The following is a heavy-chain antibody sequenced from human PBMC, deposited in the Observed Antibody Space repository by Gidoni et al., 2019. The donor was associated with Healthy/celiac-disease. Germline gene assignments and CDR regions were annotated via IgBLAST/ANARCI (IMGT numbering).Heavy chain of an antibody. D-gene: IGHD3-10*01. J-gene: IGHJ4*02. CDR2: IIPILGIA. CDR1: GGTFSSYT. Sequence: QVQLVPSGAEVTQPGSSLRVSCTASGGTFSSYTSSGVRQAPGQGLEWMGRIIPILGIANYAQKFQGRVTSTADKSTSTAYMELSSLRSEDTAVYYCATGPDYYGAEWGQGTLVTVSS. CDR3: ATGPDYYGAE. V-gene: IGHV1-69*02.